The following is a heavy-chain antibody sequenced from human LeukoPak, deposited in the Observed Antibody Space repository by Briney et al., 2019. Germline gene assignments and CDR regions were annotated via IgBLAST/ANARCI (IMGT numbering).Heavy chain of an antibody. CDR3: ATPLSYFDSSGYYLFAFDI. CDR2: IFYSGSA. V-gene: IGHV4-39*07. CDR1: GGSISISNYY. D-gene: IGHD3-22*01. Sequence: PSETLSLTCTVSGGSISISNYYWGWIRQPPGEGLEWIGSIFYSGSADYTPSLRSRATISVDTSENQFSLRLKSVTAADTAVYYCATPLSYFDSSGYYLFAFDIWGQGTMVTVSS. J-gene: IGHJ3*02.